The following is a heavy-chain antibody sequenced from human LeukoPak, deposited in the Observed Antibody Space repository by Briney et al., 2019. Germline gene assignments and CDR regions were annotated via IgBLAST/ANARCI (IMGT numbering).Heavy chain of an antibody. CDR1: GFTFTIYW. Sequence: GGSLRLSCAAPGFTFTIYWMSWVRQAPGKGLEWVANIKQDGSEKYYVDSVKGRFTISRDNAKNSLYLQMNSLRAEDTAVYYCARDNGYCTNGVCFHYYMDVWGKGTTVTVSS. CDR3: ARDNGYCTNGVCFHYYMDV. D-gene: IGHD2-8*01. J-gene: IGHJ6*03. V-gene: IGHV3-7*01. CDR2: IKQDGSEK.